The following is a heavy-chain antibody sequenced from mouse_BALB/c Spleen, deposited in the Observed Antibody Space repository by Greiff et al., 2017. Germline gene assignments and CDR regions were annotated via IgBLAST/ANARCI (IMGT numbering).Heavy chain of an antibody. J-gene: IGHJ2*01. Sequence: VHLVESGAELVRPGTSVKISCTASGYTFTNYWLGWVKQRPGHGLEWIGDIYPGGGYTNYNEKFKGKATLTADTSSSTAYMQLSSLTSEDSAVYFCARYYYGSSYYFDYWGQGTTLTVSS. D-gene: IGHD1-1*01. CDR1: GYTFTNYW. CDR2: IYPGGGYT. CDR3: ARYYYGSSYYFDY. V-gene: IGHV1-63*02.